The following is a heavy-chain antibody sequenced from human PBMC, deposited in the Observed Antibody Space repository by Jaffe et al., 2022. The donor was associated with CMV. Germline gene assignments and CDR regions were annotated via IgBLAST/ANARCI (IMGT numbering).Heavy chain of an antibody. CDR1: GGSFSGYY. Sequence: QVQLQQWGAGLLKPSETLSLTCAVYGGSFSGYYWSWIRQPPGKGLEWIGEINHSGSTNYNPSLKSRVTISVDTSKNQFSLKLSSVTAADTAVYYCARVLGAARVDPWGQGTLVTVSS. CDR3: ARVLGAARVDP. V-gene: IGHV4-34*01. J-gene: IGHJ5*02. D-gene: IGHD6-6*01. CDR2: INHSGST.